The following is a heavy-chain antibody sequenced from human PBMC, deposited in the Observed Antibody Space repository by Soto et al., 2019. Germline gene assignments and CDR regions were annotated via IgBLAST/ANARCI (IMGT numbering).Heavy chain of an antibody. CDR2: ISYDGNNK. Sequence: QVQLVESGGGVVQPGRSLRLSCAASGFTFSSYGMHWVRQAPGKGLEWVAVISYDGNNKYYADSVKGRFTISRDNSKNTLXLQMNSLXAXDXAVXXXXEDRGYCISGRCYPGYWGQGTLVTVSS. CDR1: GFTFSSYG. V-gene: IGHV3-30*18. D-gene: IGHD2-15*01. CDR3: XEDRGYCISGRCYPGY. J-gene: IGHJ4*02.